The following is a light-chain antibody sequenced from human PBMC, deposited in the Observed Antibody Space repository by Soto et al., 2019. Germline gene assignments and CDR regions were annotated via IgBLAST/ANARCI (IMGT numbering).Light chain of an antibody. CDR1: SSDVGGYNY. J-gene: IGLJ1*01. CDR3: SSYTRSSTLYV. CDR2: DVS. Sequence: QSVLTQPASVSGSPGQSITISCTGTSSDVGGYNYVSWYQQHPGKAPKLMIYDVSNRPSGVSNRFSGSESGNTASLTISGLQAEDEADYYCSSYTRSSTLYVFGTGTKLTV. V-gene: IGLV2-14*01.